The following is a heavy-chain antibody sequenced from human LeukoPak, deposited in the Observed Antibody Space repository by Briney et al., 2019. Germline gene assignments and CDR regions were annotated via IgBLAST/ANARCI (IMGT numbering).Heavy chain of an antibody. Sequence: MASETLSLTCTVSGGSISSGGYYWSWIRQHPGKGLEWIGYIYYSGSTYYNPSLKSRVTISVDMSKNQFSLKLSSVTAADTAVYYCARLTTVTTSLDYWGQGTLVTVSS. V-gene: IGHV4-31*03. J-gene: IGHJ4*02. D-gene: IGHD4-11*01. CDR1: GGSISSGGYY. CDR3: ARLTTVTTSLDY. CDR2: IYYSGST.